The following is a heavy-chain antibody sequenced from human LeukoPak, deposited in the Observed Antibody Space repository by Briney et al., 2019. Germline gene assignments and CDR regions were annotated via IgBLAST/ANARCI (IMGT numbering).Heavy chain of an antibody. CDR3: ARDIVTIFGVAIYYYMDV. Sequence: GGSLRLSCVASGFTFSSHWMSWVRQAPGKGLEWVAHIKQDGSEKYYVDSVKGRFTISRDNAKNSLYLQMNSLRAEDTALYYCARDIVTIFGVAIYYYMDVWGKGTTVTVSS. CDR1: GFTFSSHW. J-gene: IGHJ6*03. V-gene: IGHV3-7*01. D-gene: IGHD3-3*01. CDR2: IKQDGSEK.